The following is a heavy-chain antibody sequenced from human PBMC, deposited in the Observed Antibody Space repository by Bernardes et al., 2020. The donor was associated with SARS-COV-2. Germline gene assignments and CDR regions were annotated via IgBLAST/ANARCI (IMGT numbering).Heavy chain of an antibody. D-gene: IGHD6-13*01. Sequence: GVLRLSCTASGFTFSSYGMHWVRQAPGKGLEWVAVIWYDGSNKYYADSVKGRFTISRDNSKNTLYLQMNSLRAEDTAVYYCARDGGIAAAVDYWGQGTLVTVSS. CDR1: GFTFSSYG. CDR3: ARDGGIAAAVDY. J-gene: IGHJ4*02. CDR2: IWYDGSNK. V-gene: IGHV3-33*01.